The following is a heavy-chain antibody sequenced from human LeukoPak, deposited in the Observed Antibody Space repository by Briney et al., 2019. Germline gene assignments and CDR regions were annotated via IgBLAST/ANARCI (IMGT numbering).Heavy chain of an antibody. CDR1: GFTFSTYW. V-gene: IGHV3-7*05. CDR2: LNQDGREK. CDR3: ARRRGDV. Sequence: QPGGSLRLSCAASGFTFSTYWMSWVRQAPGKGLEWVAILNQDGREKDYVDSVKGRFTISRDNAENSLYLQMNSLRVEDTAIYYCARRRGDVWGQGTTVTVSS. J-gene: IGHJ6*02.